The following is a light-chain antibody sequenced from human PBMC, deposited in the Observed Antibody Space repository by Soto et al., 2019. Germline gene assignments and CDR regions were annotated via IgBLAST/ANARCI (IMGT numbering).Light chain of an antibody. J-gene: IGKJ3*01. Sequence: EIVLTQSPAALSVSPGERVTLSCRASQGIGSTLAWYQQKPGQTPRLLIYDSSTRAIGIPTRFSGSRSGTEFTLTINGLQSEDFAVYYCQQYGSSPFTFGPGTKVDIK. CDR2: DSS. CDR3: QQYGSSPFT. CDR1: QGIGST. V-gene: IGKV3-15*01.